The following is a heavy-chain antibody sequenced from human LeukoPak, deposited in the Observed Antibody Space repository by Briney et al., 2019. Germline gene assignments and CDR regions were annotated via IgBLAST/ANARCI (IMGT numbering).Heavy chain of an antibody. CDR3: ARGPDLLGY. V-gene: IGHV4-31*03. CDR1: GGSINNGGYY. D-gene: IGHD2-15*01. CDR2: IYYSGSS. J-gene: IGHJ4*02. Sequence: SETLSLTCTVSGGSINNGGYYWSWIRQHPGKGLEWIGYIYYSGSSYYNPSLRSRVTISVDTSKNQFSLKLSSVTAADTAVYYCARGPDLLGYWGQGTLVTVSS.